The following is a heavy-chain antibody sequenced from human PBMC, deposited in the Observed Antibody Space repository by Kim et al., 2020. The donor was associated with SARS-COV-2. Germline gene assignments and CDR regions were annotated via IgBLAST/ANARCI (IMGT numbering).Heavy chain of an antibody. D-gene: IGHD6-19*01. V-gene: IGHV3-30*10. Sequence: NKYYTESVKGRFTISRDNSKNTLYLQVSSLRPEDTAMYYCASLGAVGGTDYWGQGTLVTVSS. J-gene: IGHJ4*02. CDR2: NK. CDR3: ASLGAVGGTDY.